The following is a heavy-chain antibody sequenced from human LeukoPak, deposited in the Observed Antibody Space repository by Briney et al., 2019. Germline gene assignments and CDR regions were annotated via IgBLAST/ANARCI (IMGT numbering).Heavy chain of an antibody. CDR3: ARDAGTALARYFDY. D-gene: IGHD5-18*01. CDR1: GFTFSSYA. Sequence: PGRSLRLSCAASGFTFSSYAMHWVRQAPGKGLEWVAVISYDGSNKYYADSVKGRFTISRDNSKNTLYLQMNSLRAEDTAAYYCARDAGTALARYFDYWGQGTLVTVSS. V-gene: IGHV3-30-3*01. CDR2: ISYDGSNK. J-gene: IGHJ4*02.